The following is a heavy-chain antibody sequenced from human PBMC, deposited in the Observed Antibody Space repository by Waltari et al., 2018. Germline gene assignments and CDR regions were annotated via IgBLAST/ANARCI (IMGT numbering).Heavy chain of an antibody. J-gene: IGHJ6*02. CDR1: GGTFSSYA. V-gene: IGHV1-69*13. Sequence: QVQLVQSGAEVKKPGSSVKVSCKASGGTFSSYAISWVRQAPGQGLEWMGGIIPIFGTANYAQKFQGRVTITADESTSTAYMELSSLRSEDTAVYYCARGIAAAGIVLYYGMDVWGQGTTVTVSS. CDR2: IIPIFGTA. CDR3: ARGIAAAGIVLYYGMDV. D-gene: IGHD6-13*01.